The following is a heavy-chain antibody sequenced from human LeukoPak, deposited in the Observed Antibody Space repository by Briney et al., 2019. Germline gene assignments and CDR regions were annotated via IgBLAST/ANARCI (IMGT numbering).Heavy chain of an antibody. J-gene: IGHJ6*03. CDR3: ARDGTYSSSWYFNDYYYYMDV. CDR2: IYTSGST. CDR1: GGSISSYY. V-gene: IGHV4-4*07. Sequence: SETLSLTCTVSGGSISSYYWSWIRQPAGRGLEWIGRIYTSGSTNYNPSLKSRVTMSVDTSKNQFSLKLSSVTAADTAVYYCARDGTYSSSWYFNDYYYYMDVWGKGTTVTISS. D-gene: IGHD6-13*01.